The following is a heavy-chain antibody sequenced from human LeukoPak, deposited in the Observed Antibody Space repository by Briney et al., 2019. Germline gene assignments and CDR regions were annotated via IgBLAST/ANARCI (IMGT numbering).Heavy chain of an antibody. V-gene: IGHV6-1*01. CDR2: TYYRSKWYN. D-gene: IGHD3-22*01. J-gene: IGHJ4*02. CDR1: GDSVSSNSAA. CDR3: AREEWTYYYDSSGYHYYFDY. Sequence: SQTLSLTCAISGDSVSSNSAAWNWIRQSPSRGLEWLGRTYYRSKWYNDYAVSVKSRITINPDTSKNQFSLQLNSVTPEDTAVYYCAREEWTYYYDSSGYHYYFDYWGQGTLATVSS.